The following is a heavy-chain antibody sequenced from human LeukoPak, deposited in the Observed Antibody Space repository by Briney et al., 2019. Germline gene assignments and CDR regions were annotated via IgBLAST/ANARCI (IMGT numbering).Heavy chain of an antibody. J-gene: IGHJ4*02. V-gene: IGHV4-31*03. CDR3: ARADGTIYYFDS. CDR2: IYYSGST. CDR1: GGSISSRAYY. D-gene: IGHD5-24*01. Sequence: SETLSLTCTVSGGSISSRAYYWSWIRQHPGKGPEWIGYIYYSGSTYYNPPLKSRVIISLNTSKTQFSLKLSSVTAADTAVYYCARADGTIYYFDSWGQGTVVTVSS.